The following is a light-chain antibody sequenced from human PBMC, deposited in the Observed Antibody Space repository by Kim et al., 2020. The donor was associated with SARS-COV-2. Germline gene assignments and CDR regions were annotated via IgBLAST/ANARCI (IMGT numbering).Light chain of an antibody. CDR3: RQGSNWPSYS. V-gene: IGKV3-11*01. J-gene: IGKJ2*03. CDR1: QSVSNY. CDR2: DAS. Sequence: LSPGERATLSCRASQSVSNYLTWYQQKPGQAPRLLIYDASNRATGIPARFSGSGSGTDFTLTISSLEPEDFAVYYCRQGSNWPSYSFGQGTKLEI.